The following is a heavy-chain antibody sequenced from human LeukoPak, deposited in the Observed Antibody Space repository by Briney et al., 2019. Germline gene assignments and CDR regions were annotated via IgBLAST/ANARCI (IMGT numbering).Heavy chain of an antibody. CDR3: ASGSSGWLWYFGL. D-gene: IGHD6-19*01. V-gene: IGHV4-38-2*01. Sequence: SETLSLTCAVSGYSISSGYYWGWIRQPPGKGLVWIGSIYDTGSNYYTPSLKSRVTISIDTSKNQFSLKLSSVTAADTAVYYCASGSSGWLWYFGLWGRGTLVTVSS. J-gene: IGHJ2*01. CDR2: IYDTGSN. CDR1: GYSISSGYY.